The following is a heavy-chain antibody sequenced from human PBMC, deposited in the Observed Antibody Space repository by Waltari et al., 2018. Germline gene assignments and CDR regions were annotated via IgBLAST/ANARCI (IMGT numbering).Heavy chain of an antibody. D-gene: IGHD2-15*01. Sequence: EVQLVESGGGLVQPGGSLRLSCAASGFTFSSYSMNWVRQAPGKGLEWVSYISSSSSTMYYADSVKGRFTISRDNAKNSLYLQMNSLRAEDTAVYYCAREKEGGGSGYFDYWGQGTLVTVSS. V-gene: IGHV3-48*04. CDR2: ISSSSSTM. CDR3: AREKEGGGSGYFDY. CDR1: GFTFSSYS. J-gene: IGHJ4*02.